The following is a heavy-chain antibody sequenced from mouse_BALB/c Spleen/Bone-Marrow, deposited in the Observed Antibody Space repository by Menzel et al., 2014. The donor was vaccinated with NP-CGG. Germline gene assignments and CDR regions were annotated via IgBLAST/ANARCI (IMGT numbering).Heavy chain of an antibody. V-gene: IGHV2-9*02. CDR2: IWAGGST. CDR3: ARDDDSYAMDY. J-gene: IGHJ4*01. D-gene: IGHD2-3*01. CDR1: GFSLTSYS. Sequence: VMLVESGPGLVAPSQSLSITCTVSGFSLTSYSVHWVRQPPGKGLEWLGVIWAGGSTNYNSALMSRLSISKDNSKSXVFLKMSSLQTDDTAMFYCARDDDSYAMDYWGQGTSVTVSS.